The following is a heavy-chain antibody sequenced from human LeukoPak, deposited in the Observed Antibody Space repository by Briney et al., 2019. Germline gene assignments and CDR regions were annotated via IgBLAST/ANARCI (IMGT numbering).Heavy chain of an antibody. CDR1: GYTFTGYY. V-gene: IGHV1-2*02. CDR2: INPNSGGT. Sequence: ASVKVSCKASGYTFTGYYLHWVRQAPGQGLEWMGWINPNSGGTNYAQTFQGRVTMTRDTSISTAHMEMSRLRFDDTAVYYCGRGSRSSFDYWGQGTLVTVSS. D-gene: IGHD6-6*01. J-gene: IGHJ4*02. CDR3: GRGSRSSFDY.